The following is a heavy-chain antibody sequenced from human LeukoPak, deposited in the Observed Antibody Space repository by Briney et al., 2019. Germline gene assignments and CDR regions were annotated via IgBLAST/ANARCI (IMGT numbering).Heavy chain of an antibody. J-gene: IGHJ4*02. D-gene: IGHD5-12*01. Sequence: PSETLSLTCTVSGYSISSGYYWGWIRQPPGKGLEWIGSIYHSGSTYYDPSLKSRVTISVDTSKNQFSLKLSSVTAADTAVYYCARKSISGPEYWGQGTLVTVSS. CDR3: ARKSISGPEY. V-gene: IGHV4-38-2*02. CDR1: GYSISSGYY. CDR2: IYHSGST.